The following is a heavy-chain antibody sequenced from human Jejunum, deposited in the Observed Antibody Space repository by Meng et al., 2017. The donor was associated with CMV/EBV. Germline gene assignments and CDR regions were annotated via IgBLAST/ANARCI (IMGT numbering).Heavy chain of an antibody. V-gene: IGHV1-46*01. J-gene: IGHJ4*02. CDR2: NNPSSDNT. CDR3: ARSPYSRSSYDY. CDR1: VYTFTNYY. D-gene: IGHD6-6*01. Sequence: NASVYTFTNYYMHWLRQAPGQGLEWMAKNNPSSDNTNYAQKFQSRVTMTRDTSTSTVYMELSSLRSEDTAVYYCARSPYSRSSYDYWGQGTLVTVSS.